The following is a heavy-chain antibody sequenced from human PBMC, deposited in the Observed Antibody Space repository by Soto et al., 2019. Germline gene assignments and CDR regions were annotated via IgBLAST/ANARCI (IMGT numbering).Heavy chain of an antibody. CDR1: GGTFSSYT. J-gene: IGHJ1*01. D-gene: IGHD2-2*01. CDR2: IIPILGIA. V-gene: IGHV1-69*02. Sequence: ASVKVSCKASGGTFSSYTISWVRQAPGQGLEWMGRIIPILGIANYAQKFQGRVTITADKSTSTAYMELSSLRSEDTAVYYCARARYCSSTSCYPEYFQHWGQGTLVTVSS. CDR3: ARARYCSSTSCYPEYFQH.